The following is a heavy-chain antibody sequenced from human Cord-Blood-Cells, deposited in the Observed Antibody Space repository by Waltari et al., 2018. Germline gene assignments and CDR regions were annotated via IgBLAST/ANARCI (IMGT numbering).Heavy chain of an antibody. D-gene: IGHD3-10*01. CDR3: ARGQVGSDNWFDP. CDR1: GFTFSSYS. J-gene: IGHJ5*02. CDR2: SSRSSSTK. V-gene: IGHV3-48*02. Sequence: EVQLVESGGGLVQPGGSLRLSCAASGFTFSSYSMNWVSQAPGKVLRCVSFSSRSSSTKYYADSVKGRITISRDNAKNSLYLQMNSLRDEDTAVYYCARGQVGSDNWFDPWGQGTLVTVSS.